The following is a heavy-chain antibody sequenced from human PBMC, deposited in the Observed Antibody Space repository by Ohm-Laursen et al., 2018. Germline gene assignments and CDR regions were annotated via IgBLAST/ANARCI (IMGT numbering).Heavy chain of an antibody. D-gene: IGHD1/OR15-1a*01. CDR3: ARGSGTPWGLYFDH. CDR1: GFTFSSYW. J-gene: IGHJ4*02. CDR2: IKQDGSEK. V-gene: IGHV3-7*01. Sequence: GSLRLSCTASGFTFSSYWMSWVRQAPGKGLEWVANIKQDGSEKYFLDSVKGRFTFSRDNAKNSVSLQMNSLRGEDTAVYYCARGSGTPWGLYFDHWGQGALVTVS.